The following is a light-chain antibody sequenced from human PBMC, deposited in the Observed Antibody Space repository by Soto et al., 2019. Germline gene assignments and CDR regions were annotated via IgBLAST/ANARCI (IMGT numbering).Light chain of an antibody. CDR1: QSISSY. Sequence: DIQMTQSPSSLSASLGDRVTITWRASQSISSYLNWYQQKPGKAPKLLIYAASTLQSGVPSRFSGSGSGTDFTLTISCLQSEDFATYYCQQYYSYPWTFGQGTKVDIK. CDR2: AAS. J-gene: IGKJ1*01. V-gene: IGKV1-39*01. CDR3: QQYYSYPWT.